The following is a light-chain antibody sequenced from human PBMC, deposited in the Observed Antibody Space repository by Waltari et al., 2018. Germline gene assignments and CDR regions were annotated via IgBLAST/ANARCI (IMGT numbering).Light chain of an antibody. CDR1: PSVLYSSNNMNY. CDR3: QQYYTTPLT. Sequence: DLVMTQSPAPLAVSLGARATITCKSSPSVLYSSNNMNYLTWYQQKPGQPPKLLIYWASIRESGVPDRFSGSGSGTDFTRTISSLQAADVAVYYCQQYYTTPLTFGGGTKVEIK. V-gene: IGKV4-1*01. CDR2: WAS. J-gene: IGKJ4*01.